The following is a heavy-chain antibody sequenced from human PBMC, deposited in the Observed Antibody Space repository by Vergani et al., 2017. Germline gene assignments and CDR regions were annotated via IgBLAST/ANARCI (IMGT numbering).Heavy chain of an antibody. J-gene: IGHJ1*01. V-gene: IGHV3-30*03. CDR3: ATKSCGTPGCQIGYFRE. CDR2: ISYDGTQK. CDR1: GFTSSYYG. D-gene: IGHD1-1*01. Sequence: QVHLVESGGGVVQPGRSLRISCVVSGFTSSYYGMHWVRQAPGKGREWVAVISYDGTQKYYADSVKGRFTISRDNSKSTLYLQMNSLRTEDTAVYYCATKSCGTPGCQIGYFREWGQGTLVTVSS.